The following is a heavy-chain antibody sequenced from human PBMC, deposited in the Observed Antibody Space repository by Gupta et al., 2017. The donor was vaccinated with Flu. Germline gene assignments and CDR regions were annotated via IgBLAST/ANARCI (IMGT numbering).Heavy chain of an antibody. J-gene: IGHJ4*02. CDR2: IYYSGST. D-gene: IGHD2-15*01. CDR3: ARQINCSGGNCNLFYFDY. Sequence: QLQLQESGPGLVKPSETLSLTCTVSGGSISSGSYYWGWFRQPPGKGLEWIGSIYYSGSTYYNPSLKSRVTISVDTSKNQFSLKLSSVTAADTAVYYCARQINCSGGNCNLFYFDYWGQGTLVTGSS. V-gene: IGHV4-39*01. CDR1: GGSISSGSYY.